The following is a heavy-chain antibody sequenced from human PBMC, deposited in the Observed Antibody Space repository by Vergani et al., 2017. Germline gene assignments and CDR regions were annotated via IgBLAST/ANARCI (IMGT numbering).Heavy chain of an antibody. V-gene: IGHV3-23*01. CDR1: GFTFSSYA. D-gene: IGHD3-10*01. CDR2: ISGSGGST. Sequence: EVQLLESGGGLVQPGGSLRLSCAASGFTFSSYAMSWVRQAPGKGLEWVSAISGSGGSTYYADSVKGRFTISRDNSKNTLYLQMNSLRAEDTAVYYCAKDQVILLXFGELNRGRDAFDIWGQGTMVTVSS. CDR3: AKDQVILLXFGELNRGRDAFDI. J-gene: IGHJ3*02.